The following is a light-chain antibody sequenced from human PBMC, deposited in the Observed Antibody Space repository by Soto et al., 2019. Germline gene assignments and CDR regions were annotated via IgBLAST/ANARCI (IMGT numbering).Light chain of an antibody. CDR1: QSVSSSY. V-gene: IGKV3D-20*02. CDR2: DAS. CDR3: QYYNNWLAT. J-gene: IGKJ4*01. Sequence: EMVLTQSPGTLSLSPGERSTLSCRASQSVSSSYLAWYQQKPGQAPRLLIYDASSRATGIPDRFSGSGSGTEFTLTISSLQSEDFTIYYCQYYNNWLATFGGGTKVDI.